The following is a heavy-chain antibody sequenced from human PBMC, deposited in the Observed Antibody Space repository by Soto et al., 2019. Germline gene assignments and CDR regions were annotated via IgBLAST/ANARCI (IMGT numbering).Heavy chain of an antibody. V-gene: IGHV4-31*03. J-gene: IGHJ4*02. D-gene: IGHD3-10*02. CDR2: IYYSGST. CDR3: AATAGVRGVIPFDY. Sequence: SETLSLTCTVSGGSISSGGYYWSWIRQHPGKGLEWIGYIYYSGSTYYNPSLKSRVTISVDTSKNQFSLKLSSVTAADTAAYYCAATAGVRGVIPFDYWGQGTLVTVSS. CDR1: GGSISSGGYY.